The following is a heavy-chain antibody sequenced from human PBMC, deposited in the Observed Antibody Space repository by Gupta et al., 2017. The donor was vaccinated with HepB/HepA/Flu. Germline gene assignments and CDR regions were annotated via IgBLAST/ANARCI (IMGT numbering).Heavy chain of an antibody. Sequence: QLQLQESGPGLVKPSETLSLTCTVAGGSITSSSYYWGWIRRPPGKGLECIGSIYYSGSTYYNPSLKSRVTIYVDTSKNQCSLKLISVTAADTAVYYCAIHLNARTYYYDSSGYYVDYWGQGTLVTVSS. CDR3: AIHLNARTYYYDSSGYYVDY. V-gene: IGHV4-39*01. J-gene: IGHJ4*02. D-gene: IGHD3-22*01. CDR2: IYYSGST. CDR1: GGSITSSSYY.